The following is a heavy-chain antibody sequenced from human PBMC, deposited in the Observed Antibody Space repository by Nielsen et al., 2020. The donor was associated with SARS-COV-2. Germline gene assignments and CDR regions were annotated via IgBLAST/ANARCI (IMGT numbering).Heavy chain of an antibody. CDR3: ARDRGDGYNSGVDY. J-gene: IGHJ4*02. D-gene: IGHD5-24*01. Sequence: ASVKVSCKASGYTFTSYAMNWVRQAPGQGLELTGWINTNTGNPTYAQGFTGRFVFSLDTAVSTSYLQISSLRAENTAVYYCARDRGDGYNSGVDYWGQGTLVTVSS. CDR2: INTNTGNP. V-gene: IGHV7-4-1*02. CDR1: GYTFTSYA.